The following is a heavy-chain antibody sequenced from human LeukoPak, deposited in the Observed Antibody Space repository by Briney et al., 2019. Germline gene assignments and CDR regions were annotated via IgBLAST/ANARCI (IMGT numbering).Heavy chain of an antibody. CDR2: ISNSGYSA. J-gene: IGHJ4*02. V-gene: IGHV3-23*01. Sequence: QSGGSLRLSCAASVFTFSSYAMSCVRQAPGKGLEWVSGISNSGYSAFYADSVKGRFTISRDSSKKTLYLQMDSLRAEDAAVYYCEKASSDYDKFPFFDYWGQGTPVTVSS. CDR3: EKASSDYDKFPFFDY. CDR1: VFTFSSYA. D-gene: IGHD5-12*01.